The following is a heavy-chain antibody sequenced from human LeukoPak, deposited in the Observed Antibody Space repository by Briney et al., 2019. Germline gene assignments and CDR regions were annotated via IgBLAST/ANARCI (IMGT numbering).Heavy chain of an antibody. CDR1: GFTFSDYY. V-gene: IGHV3-11*01. D-gene: IGHD3-3*01. J-gene: IGHJ3*02. Sequence: PGGSLRLSCAASGFTFSDYYMSWIRQAPGKGLEWVSYISSSGSTIYYADSVKGRFTISRDNAKNSLYLQMNSLRAEDTAVYYCARARGVTTLDAFDIWGQGTMVTVSS. CDR2: ISSSGSTI. CDR3: ARARGVTTLDAFDI.